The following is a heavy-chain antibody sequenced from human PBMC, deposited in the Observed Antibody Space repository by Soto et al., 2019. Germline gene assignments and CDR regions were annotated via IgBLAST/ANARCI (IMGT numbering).Heavy chain of an antibody. CDR2: IWYDGTKK. CDR3: ARDLGHGNGPFDY. Sequence: PGGSLRLSCAASGFTFTAYGMHWVRQAPGKGLEWVAVIWYDGTKKYYADSVKGRFTISRDNSRNSLYLQVNSLGVEDTAVYYCARDLGHGNGPFDYWGQGALVTVSS. J-gene: IGHJ4*02. V-gene: IGHV3-33*01. D-gene: IGHD1-26*01. CDR1: GFTFTAYG.